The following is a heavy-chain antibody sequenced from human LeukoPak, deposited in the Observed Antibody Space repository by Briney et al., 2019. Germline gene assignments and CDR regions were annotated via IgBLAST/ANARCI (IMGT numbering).Heavy chain of an antibody. D-gene: IGHD1-7*01. V-gene: IGHV3-48*03. Sequence: GGSLTLSCAVSGFTFNTYEMNWVRQAPGKGLEWLAHIPSSGRTIYYADYVKGRFTISRDNAKNSLYLQMNSLRAEDTAVYYCARGGWNYVFNYWGQGTLVTVSS. CDR3: ARGGWNYVFNY. J-gene: IGHJ4*02. CDR2: IPSSGRTI. CDR1: GFTFNTYE.